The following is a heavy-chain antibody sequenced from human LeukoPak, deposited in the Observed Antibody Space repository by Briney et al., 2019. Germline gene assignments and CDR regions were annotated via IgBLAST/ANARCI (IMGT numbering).Heavy chain of an antibody. V-gene: IGHV4-4*07. J-gene: IGHJ5*02. D-gene: IGHD3-10*01. CDR3: ARDSGTTGEVKFDP. Sequence: SETLSLTCAVSGGSINSYWSWIRQPAGKGLEWIGRISGSGTITYNPALQSRLSISIDTSKNQFSLKLMSVTAADTAVYYCARDSGTTGEVKFDPWGQGTLVTVSS. CDR1: GGSINSY. CDR2: ISGSGTI.